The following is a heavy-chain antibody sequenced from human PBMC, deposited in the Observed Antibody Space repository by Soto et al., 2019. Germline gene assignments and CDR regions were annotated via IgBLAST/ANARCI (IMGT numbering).Heavy chain of an antibody. D-gene: IGHD6-19*01. Sequence: SETLSLTCTVSGGSISSSSYYWGWIRQPPGKGLEWIGSIYYSGSTYYNPSLKSRVTISVDTSKNQFSLKLSSVTAADTAVYYCARRHIAVAGTFDYWGQGTLVTVSS. J-gene: IGHJ4*02. CDR3: ARRHIAVAGTFDY. CDR1: GGSISSSSYY. CDR2: IYYSGST. V-gene: IGHV4-39*01.